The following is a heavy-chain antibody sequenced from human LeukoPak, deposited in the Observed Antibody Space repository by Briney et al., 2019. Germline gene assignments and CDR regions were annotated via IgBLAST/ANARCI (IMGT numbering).Heavy chain of an antibody. CDR1: GFTFSSYW. CDR2: INQDGSEK. Sequence: GGSLRLSCAASGFTFSSYWMTWVRQAPGKGLEWVANINQDGSEKYYVDSVKGRFTISRDNAKNSLYLHMNSLRAEDTAVYYCARDYGGSSPFDYWGQGTLVTVSS. D-gene: IGHD4-23*01. J-gene: IGHJ4*02. CDR3: ARDYGGSSPFDY. V-gene: IGHV3-7*01.